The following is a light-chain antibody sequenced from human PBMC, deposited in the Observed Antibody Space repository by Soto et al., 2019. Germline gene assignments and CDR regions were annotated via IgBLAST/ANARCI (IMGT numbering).Light chain of an antibody. J-gene: IGLJ3*02. Sequence: QSALTQPASVSGSPGQSITISCTGTSSDVGGYNYLSWYQQNPGKAPKVMIYEVSNRLSGVSNRFSGSKSGNTASLTISGLQAEDEADYYCSSYTTSGTPVFGGGTQLTVL. CDR1: SSDVGGYNY. CDR2: EVS. V-gene: IGLV2-14*01. CDR3: SSYTTSGTPV.